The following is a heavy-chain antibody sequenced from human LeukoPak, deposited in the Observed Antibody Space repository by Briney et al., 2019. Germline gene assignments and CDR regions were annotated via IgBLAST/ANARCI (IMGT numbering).Heavy chain of an antibody. J-gene: IGHJ6*04. V-gene: IGHV1-2*02. D-gene: IGHD4-17*01. CDR2: INPNSGGT. CDR1: GYTFTGYY. CDR3: AREFMTTVTLDV. Sequence: RASVKVSRKASGYTFTGYYMHWVRQAPGQGLEWMGWINPNSGGTNYAQKFQGRVTMTRDTSISTAYMELSRLRSDDTAVYYCAREFMTTVTLDVWGEGTTVTVSS.